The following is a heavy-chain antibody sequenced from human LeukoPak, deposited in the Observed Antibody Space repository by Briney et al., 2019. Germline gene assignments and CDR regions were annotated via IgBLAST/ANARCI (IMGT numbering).Heavy chain of an antibody. V-gene: IGHV3-64*01. CDR3: ARTISGYLHGYYFDY. CDR2: ISNNGGST. CDR1: GFTFSSYA. J-gene: IGHJ4*02. Sequence: GGSLRLSCAASGFTFSSYAMHWVRQAPGKGLEYVSAISNNGGSTYYANSVKGRFTISRDNSKNTLYLQMGSLRAEDMAVYYCARTISGYLHGYYFDYWGQGTLVTVSS. D-gene: IGHD3-22*01.